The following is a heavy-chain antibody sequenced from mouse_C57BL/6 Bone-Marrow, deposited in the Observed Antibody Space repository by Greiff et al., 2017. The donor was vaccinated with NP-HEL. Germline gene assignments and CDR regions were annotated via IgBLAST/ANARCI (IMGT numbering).Heavy chain of an antibody. J-gene: IGHJ2*01. D-gene: IGHD2-4*01. V-gene: IGHV14-4*01. CDR3: TTWYDYDDYFDY. CDR1: GFNIKDDY. Sequence: EVQLVESGAELVRPGASVKLSCTASGFNIKDDYMHWVKQRPEQGLEWIGWIDPENGDTEYASKFQGKATITADPSSNTAYLQLSSLTSEDTAVYYCTTWYDYDDYFDYWGQGTTLTVSS. CDR2: IDPENGDT.